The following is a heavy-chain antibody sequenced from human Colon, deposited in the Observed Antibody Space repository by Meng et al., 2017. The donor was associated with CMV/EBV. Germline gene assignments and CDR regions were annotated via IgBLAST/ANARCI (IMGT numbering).Heavy chain of an antibody. Sequence: HLTQWGAGLLKPSETLSLTCAISGGSFNAYYLTWIRQSPGKGLEWIWELNHSGSTNYNPSLKSRVTISIDTSKRHFSLRLTSVTAADTAVYYCARGRNGWLLPLDSWGQGTLVTVSS. J-gene: IGHJ4*02. CDR1: GGSFNAYY. D-gene: IGHD3-3*01. CDR3: ARGRNGWLLPLDS. V-gene: IGHV4-34*01. CDR2: LNHSGST.